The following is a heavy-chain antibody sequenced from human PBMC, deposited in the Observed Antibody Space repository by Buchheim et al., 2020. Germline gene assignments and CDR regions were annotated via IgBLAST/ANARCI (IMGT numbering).Heavy chain of an antibody. Sequence: QVQLVQSGAEVKKPGASVKVSCKASGYTFTSYGISWVRQAPGQGLEWMGWISAYNGNTNYAQKLQGRVTMTTDTSTGTAYMELRSLRSDDTAVYYCARSHYDILTGQRALYYYGMDVWGQGTT. CDR3: ARSHYDILTGQRALYYYGMDV. D-gene: IGHD3-9*01. CDR1: GYTFTSYG. CDR2: ISAYNGNT. J-gene: IGHJ6*02. V-gene: IGHV1-18*01.